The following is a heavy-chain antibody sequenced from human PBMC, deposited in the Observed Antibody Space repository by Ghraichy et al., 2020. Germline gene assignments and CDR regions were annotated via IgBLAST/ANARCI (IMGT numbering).Heavy chain of an antibody. J-gene: IGHJ6*02. CDR1: GVSVSSNQ. CDR2: LYSDGSA. V-gene: IGHV3-53*01. D-gene: IGHD2-21*01. Sequence: GGSLRLSCAASGVSVSSNQMSWVRQAPGKGLEWVAILYSDGSAFYADTVRGRFTISRDDSRNTLYLQMNSLRAEDTAVYYCARDRRYCGNNCYLYYYYGIDLWGRGTTLTVSS. CDR3: ARDRRYCGNNCYLYYYYGIDL.